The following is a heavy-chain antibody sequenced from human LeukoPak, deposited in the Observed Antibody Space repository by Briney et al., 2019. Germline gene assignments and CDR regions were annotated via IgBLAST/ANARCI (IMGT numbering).Heavy chain of an antibody. J-gene: IGHJ4*02. CDR2: IWYDGSNK. Sequence: PGRSLRLSCAASGFTFSSYGMHWVRQAPGKGLEWVAVIWYDGSNKYYADSVKGRFTISRDNSKNTLYLQMNSLRAEDTAVYYCARGIRYFDWLSYYWGQGTLVTVS. CDR3: ARGIRYFDWLSYY. CDR1: GFTFSSYG. D-gene: IGHD3-9*01. V-gene: IGHV3-33*01.